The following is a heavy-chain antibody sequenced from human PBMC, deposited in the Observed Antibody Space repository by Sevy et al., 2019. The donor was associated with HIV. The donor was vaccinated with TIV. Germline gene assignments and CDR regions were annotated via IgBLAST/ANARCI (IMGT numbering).Heavy chain of an antibody. CDR2: IKRNSYEPYGGET. CDR3: TRATATVYNPEYYFDY. J-gene: IGHJ4*01. CDR1: GFTFGDYA. D-gene: IGHD4-17*01. Sequence: GGSLRLSCTSSGFTFGDYAMSWFRQAPGKGLEWVAFIKRNSYEPYGGETEYAALVKGRFTILRDDSKSIAYLLMNSLKAEDTAVYYCTRATATVYNPEYYFDYWGQGIMVTVSS. V-gene: IGHV3-49*03.